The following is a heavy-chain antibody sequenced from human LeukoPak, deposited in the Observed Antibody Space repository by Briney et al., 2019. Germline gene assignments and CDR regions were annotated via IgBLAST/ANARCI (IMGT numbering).Heavy chain of an antibody. CDR1: GGSFSGYY. J-gene: IGHJ4*02. Sequence: SETLSLTCAVYGGSFSGYYWSWIRQPPGKGLEWIGEINHSGSTNYNPSLKSRVTISVDTSKNQFSLKLSSVTAADTAVYYCARTSRWGSSWYPPNRVDYWGQGTLVTVSS. CDR2: INHSGST. CDR3: ARTSRWGSSWYPPNRVDY. V-gene: IGHV4-34*01. D-gene: IGHD6-13*01.